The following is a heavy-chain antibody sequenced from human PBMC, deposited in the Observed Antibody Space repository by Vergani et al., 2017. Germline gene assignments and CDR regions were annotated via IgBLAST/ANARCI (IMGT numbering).Heavy chain of an antibody. CDR2: VYYTGST. CDR1: GGSFSGYY. D-gene: IGHD1-26*01. Sequence: QVQLQQWGAGLLKPSETLSLTCAVYGGSFSGYYWSWIRQTPEKGLEWIGSVYYTGSTYYNPSLTSRVTMSIDTSKNVFSLRMTSVTAADTAVYYCARQTEGDHYYYYLDAWAKGAAVTVSS. J-gene: IGHJ6*03. V-gene: IGHV4-34*01. CDR3: ARQTEGDHYYYYLDA.